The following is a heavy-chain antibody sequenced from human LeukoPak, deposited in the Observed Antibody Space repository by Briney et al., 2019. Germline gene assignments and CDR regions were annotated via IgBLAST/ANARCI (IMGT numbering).Heavy chain of an antibody. Sequence: GGSLRLSCEASGFTFSDYYLSWIRQAPGKGLEWISYISGSSSHINSADSVKGRFTISRDNAKKSVYLQMDSLRVEDTAVYYCARDQIGSWWGQGTLVIVSS. CDR1: GFTFSDYY. V-gene: IGHV3-11*06. CDR3: ARDQIGSW. D-gene: IGHD6-13*01. J-gene: IGHJ4*02. CDR2: ISGSSSHI.